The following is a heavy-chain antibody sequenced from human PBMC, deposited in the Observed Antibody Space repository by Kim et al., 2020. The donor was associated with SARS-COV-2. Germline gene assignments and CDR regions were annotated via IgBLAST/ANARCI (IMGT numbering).Heavy chain of an antibody. Sequence: SVKVSCKASGDTFSSYTISWVRQAPGQRLEWMGRIIPNLGIANYAQKFQGRVTITADKSTSTAYMELSSLRSEDTAVYYCARAPGHEKGSGSYRGYSYYYDGMDVWGQGTTVTVSS. V-gene: IGHV1-69*02. CDR2: IIPNLGIA. CDR1: GDTFSSYT. CDR3: ARAPGHEKGSGSYRGYSYYYDGMDV. J-gene: IGHJ6*02. D-gene: IGHD3-10*01.